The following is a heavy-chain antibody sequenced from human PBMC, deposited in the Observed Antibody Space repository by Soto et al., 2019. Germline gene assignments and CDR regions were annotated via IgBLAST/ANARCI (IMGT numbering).Heavy chain of an antibody. J-gene: IGHJ4*02. Sequence: ASVKVSCKASAYTFTSYGISWVRQAPGQGLEWVGWISAYNGNSNYAQKYQGRVTMTTDTSTSTAYMELSSLRSDDTAVYYCARADYYYLDYWGQGTLVTVSS. CDR2: ISAYNGNS. CDR3: ARADYYYLDY. D-gene: IGHD3-10*01. CDR1: AYTFTSYG. V-gene: IGHV1-18*01.